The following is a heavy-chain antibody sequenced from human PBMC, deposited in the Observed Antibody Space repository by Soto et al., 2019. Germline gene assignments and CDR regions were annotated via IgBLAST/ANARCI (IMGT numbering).Heavy chain of an antibody. CDR1: GFTFSSYA. CDR2: ISYDGSNK. J-gene: IGHJ6*02. D-gene: IGHD5-18*01. CDR3: ARENGYSYGYVPYYYYGMDV. V-gene: IGHV3-30-3*01. Sequence: GGSLRLSCAASGFTFSSYAMHWVRQAPGKGLEWVAVISYDGSNKYYADSVKGRLTISRDNSKNTLYPQMNSLRAEDTAVYYCARENGYSYGYVPYYYYGMDVWGQGTTVTVSS.